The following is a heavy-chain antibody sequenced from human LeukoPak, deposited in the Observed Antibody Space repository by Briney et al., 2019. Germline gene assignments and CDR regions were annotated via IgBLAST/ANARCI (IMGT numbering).Heavy chain of an antibody. J-gene: IGHJ4*02. Sequence: GGSLRLSCAASGFTFSSYAMSWVRQAPGKGLEWVSAISGSGGSTYYADSVKGRFTISRDNSKNTLYLQMNSLRAEDTAVYYCAKAQLGCSYGEGFDYWGQGTLVTVSS. V-gene: IGHV3-23*01. CDR2: ISGSGGST. CDR1: GFTFSSYA. D-gene: IGHD5-18*01. CDR3: AKAQLGCSYGEGFDY.